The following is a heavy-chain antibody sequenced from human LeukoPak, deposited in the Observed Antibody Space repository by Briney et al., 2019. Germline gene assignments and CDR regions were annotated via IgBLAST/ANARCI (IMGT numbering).Heavy chain of an antibody. CDR1: GGTFTSYA. Sequence: VASVTVSCTASGGTFTSYAISWVRQAPGQGLEWMGGIIPIFGTANYAQKFQGRVTITADESTSTAYMELSSLRSEDTAVYYCARGLGSRGYFDYWGQGTLVTVSS. V-gene: IGHV1-69*13. D-gene: IGHD3-10*01. CDR3: ARGLGSRGYFDY. J-gene: IGHJ4*02. CDR2: IIPIFGTA.